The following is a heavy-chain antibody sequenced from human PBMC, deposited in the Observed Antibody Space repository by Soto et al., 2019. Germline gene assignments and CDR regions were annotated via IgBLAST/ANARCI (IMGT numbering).Heavy chain of an antibody. CDR2: INAGNGNT. J-gene: IGHJ4*02. V-gene: IGHV1-3*01. Sequence: QVQLVQSGAEVKKPGASVKVSCKASGYTFTGYAILWVRQAPGQRLEWRGWINAGNGNTKYSQKFQGRVTITRDTSASTAYMQLRSLRSEDTAVCYCATAQNLEMATTWGQGTLVTVSS. D-gene: IGHD5-12*01. CDR3: ATAQNLEMATT. CDR1: GYTFTGYA.